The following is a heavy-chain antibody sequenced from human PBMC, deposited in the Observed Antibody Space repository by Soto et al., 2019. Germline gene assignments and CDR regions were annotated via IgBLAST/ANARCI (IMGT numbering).Heavy chain of an antibody. CDR2: INHSGST. J-gene: IGHJ6*02. V-gene: IGHV4-34*01. Sequence: SETLSLTCAVYGGSFSGYYWSWIRQPPGKGLEWIGEINHSGSTNYNPSLKSRVTISVDTSKNQFSLKLSSVTAADTAVYYCASAAAGAYYYGMDVWGQGTTVTVSS. CDR1: GGSFSGYY. CDR3: ASAAAGAYYYGMDV. D-gene: IGHD6-13*01.